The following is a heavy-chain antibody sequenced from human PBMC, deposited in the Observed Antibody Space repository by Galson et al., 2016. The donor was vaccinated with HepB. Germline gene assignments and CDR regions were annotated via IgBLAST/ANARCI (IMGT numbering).Heavy chain of an antibody. CDR1: GFSFSLYG. D-gene: IGHD6-13*01. CDR2: IWYDGNNK. Sequence: SLRLSCAASGFSFSLYGMHWVRQAPGKGLEWVAIIWYDGNNKYYADSVKGRFTISRDNSKNTVSLQMNGLRADDTAVYYCARGYNSNWYVFDYWGQGTLVTVSS. CDR3: ARGYNSNWYVFDY. V-gene: IGHV3-33*01. J-gene: IGHJ4*02.